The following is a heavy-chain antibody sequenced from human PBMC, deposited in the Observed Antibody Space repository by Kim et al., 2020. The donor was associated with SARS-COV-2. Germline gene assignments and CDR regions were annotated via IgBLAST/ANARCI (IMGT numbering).Heavy chain of an antibody. D-gene: IGHD1-26*01. J-gene: IGHJ4*02. Sequence: ADPVRGRFTLSRDNSKNPMYLQMKTLRAEDTAVYYCAKGMSFRGYYFDYWGQGTLVTVSS. V-gene: IGHV3-23*01. CDR3: AKGMSFRGYYFDY.